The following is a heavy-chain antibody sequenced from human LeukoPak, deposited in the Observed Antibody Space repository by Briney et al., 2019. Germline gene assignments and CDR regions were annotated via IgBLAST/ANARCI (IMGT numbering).Heavy chain of an antibody. CDR2: IYHSGST. V-gene: IGHV4-38-2*02. CDR1: GYSISSGYY. D-gene: IGHD2-2*01. J-gene: IGHJ4*02. CDR3: ASSGESPAAILPDFDY. Sequence: PSETLSLTCTVSGYSISSGYYWGWIRQPPGKGLEWIGSIYHSGSTYYHPSLKSRATISVDTSKNQFSLRLSSVTAADTALYYCASSGESPAAILPDFDYWGQGTLVTVSS.